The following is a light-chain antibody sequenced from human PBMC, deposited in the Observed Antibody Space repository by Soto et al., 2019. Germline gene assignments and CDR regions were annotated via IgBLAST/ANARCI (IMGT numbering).Light chain of an antibody. CDR3: QQYYSYPLT. J-gene: IGKJ3*01. CDR1: QSISSW. Sequence: DIQMTQSPSTLSASIGDRVTITCRASQSISSWLAWYQQKPGKAPNLLIYTASNLESGVPSRFSRSGSGTEFTLTISSLQPDDFATYYCQQYYSYPLTFGPGTKVDIK. V-gene: IGKV1-5*03. CDR2: TAS.